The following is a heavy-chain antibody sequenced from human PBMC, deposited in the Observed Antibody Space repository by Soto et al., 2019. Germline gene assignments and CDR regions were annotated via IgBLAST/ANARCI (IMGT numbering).Heavy chain of an antibody. CDR1: GGSISSYY. J-gene: IGHJ4*02. V-gene: IGHV4-59*01. CDR2: IYYSGST. D-gene: IGHD1-26*01. CDR3: ARSYSGSYLPYFDY. Sequence: SETLSLTCTVSGGSISSYYWSWIRQPPGKGLEWIGYIYYSGSTNYNPSLKSRVTISVDTSKNQFSLKLSPVTAADTAVYYCARSYSGSYLPYFDYWGQGTLVTVSS.